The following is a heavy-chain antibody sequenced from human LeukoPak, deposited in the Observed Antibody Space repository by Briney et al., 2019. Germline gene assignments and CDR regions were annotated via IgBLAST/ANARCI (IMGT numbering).Heavy chain of an antibody. V-gene: IGHV1-18*01. CDR1: GYTFTSYS. CDR2: ISANNGNT. J-gene: IGHJ5*02. D-gene: IGHD2-2*01. Sequence: ASVKVSCTASGYTFTSYSISWVRQAPGQGLEWMGGISANNGNTNYAQRLQGRVTMTTDTSTSTAYMELRSLRSDDTAVYYCARDQNAYCSSTSCLTNWFDPWGQGTLVTVSS. CDR3: ARDQNAYCSSTSCLTNWFDP.